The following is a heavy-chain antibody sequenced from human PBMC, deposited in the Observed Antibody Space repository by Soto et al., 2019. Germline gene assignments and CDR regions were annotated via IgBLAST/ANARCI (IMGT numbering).Heavy chain of an antibody. CDR3: GRVHVQTQLWSGMPLGF. J-gene: IGHJ4*02. D-gene: IGHD5-18*01. CDR1: GFTFSNYA. V-gene: IGHV3-30*03. Sequence: QVQLVESGGGVVQPGRSLRLSCAASGFTFSNYAMHWVRQAPGKGLEWVAVISHDANNEYYAVSVEGRFTISRDNSKNRLYLQMNGLRADDTAVYYCGRVHVQTQLWSGMPLGFWGQGTLVTVSS. CDR2: ISHDANNE.